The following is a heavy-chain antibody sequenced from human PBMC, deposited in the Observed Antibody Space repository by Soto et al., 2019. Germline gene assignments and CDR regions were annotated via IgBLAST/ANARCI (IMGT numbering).Heavy chain of an antibody. CDR2: IRDSGGTT. V-gene: IGHV3-23*01. J-gene: IGHJ6*02. CDR1: GFTFVNYA. Sequence: EVQLLESGGDLVQPGGSLRLSCAASGFTFVNYAMSWVRQAPGMGLEWVSVIRDSGGTTFHAPAVEGRFTVSRDNSKNILYLEMNSLRAEDTAVYYCAKHPGSGNPMYYNMDVLGLGTTVTVSS. D-gene: IGHD3-10*01. CDR3: AKHPGSGNPMYYNMDV.